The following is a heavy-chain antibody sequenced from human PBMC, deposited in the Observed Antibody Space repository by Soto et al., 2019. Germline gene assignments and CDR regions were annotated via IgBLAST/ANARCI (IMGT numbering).Heavy chain of an antibody. V-gene: IGHV4-4*07. Sequence: SETLCLTCTVSGGPITNYYWSWIRQPAGKGLEWIGRMYTKERTNYNLSFKSRVTMSVDTSKNQFSLKLNAVTAADTAVYYCARDDYKDAGHNWFDPWGQGTMVTVSS. CDR1: GGPITNYY. J-gene: IGHJ5*02. CDR2: MYTKERT. CDR3: ARDDYKDAGHNWFDP. D-gene: IGHD3-16*01.